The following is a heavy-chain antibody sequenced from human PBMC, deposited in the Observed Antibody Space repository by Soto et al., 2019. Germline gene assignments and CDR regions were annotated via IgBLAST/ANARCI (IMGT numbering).Heavy chain of an antibody. CDR1: GGSISSSSYY. CDR3: CYGDSDY. CDR2: IYYSGST. D-gene: IGHD4-17*01. V-gene: IGHV4-39*01. Sequence: SETLSLTCTVSGGSISSSSYYWGWIRQPPGKGLEWIGSIYYSGSTYYNPSLKSRVTISVDTSKNQFSLKLSSVTAADTAAYYCCYGDSDYWGQGTLVTVSS. J-gene: IGHJ4*02.